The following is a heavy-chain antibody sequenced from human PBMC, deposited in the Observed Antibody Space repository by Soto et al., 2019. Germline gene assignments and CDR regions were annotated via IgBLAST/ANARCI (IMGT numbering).Heavy chain of an antibody. J-gene: IGHJ3*02. CDR1: GGYISSSSYY. Sequence: QLQLQESGPGLVKPSETLSLTCTVSGGYISSSSYYWGWIRQPPGKGLEWIGSIYYSGSTYYTPSLKSRVTISVDTSKNLFSLKLSSVTAEDTAVYYCAGGDYGDYQDAFDIWGQGTMVTVSS. CDR3: AGGDYGDYQDAFDI. V-gene: IGHV4-39*01. D-gene: IGHD4-17*01. CDR2: IYYSGST.